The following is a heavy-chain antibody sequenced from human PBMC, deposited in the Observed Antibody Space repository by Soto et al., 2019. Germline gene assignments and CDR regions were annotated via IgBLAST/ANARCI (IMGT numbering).Heavy chain of an antibody. CDR1: GGTFSSYT. D-gene: IGHD2-15*01. V-gene: IGHV1-69*08. CDR3: ARDGYCSGGSGSRTFDY. CDR2: IIPILGIA. Sequence: QVQLVQSGAEVKKPGSSVKVSCKASGGTFSSYTISWVRQAPGQGLEWMGRIIPILGIANYAQKFQGRVTITADKSTSTAYMELSSLRSEDTGVYYCARDGYCSGGSGSRTFDYWGQGTLVTVSS. J-gene: IGHJ4*02.